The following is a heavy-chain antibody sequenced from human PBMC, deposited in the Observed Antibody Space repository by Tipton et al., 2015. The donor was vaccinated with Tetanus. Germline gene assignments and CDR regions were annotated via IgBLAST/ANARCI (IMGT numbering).Heavy chain of an antibody. CDR1: GGSLRGGDHY. V-gene: IGHV4-61*08. J-gene: IGHJ4*02. CDR2: VSSSGAT. CDR3: TRANHEFPKKGPFDS. D-gene: IGHD3-10*01. Sequence: TLSLTCTVSGGSLRGGDHYWSWLRQPPGKGLEWLAYVSSSGATNSDYFLKSRITVSRGTSKNQFSLKLTSVTAADTAVYYCTRANHEFPKKGPFDSWGQGTLVIVS.